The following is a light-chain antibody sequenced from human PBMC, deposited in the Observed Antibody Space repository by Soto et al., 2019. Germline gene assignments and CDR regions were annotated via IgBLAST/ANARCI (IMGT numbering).Light chain of an antibody. CDR2: KAS. J-gene: IGKJ1*01. CDR1: QSISSY. CDR3: QQSYSTPPWT. Sequence: DIQMTQSPSSLSASVGGRVTITCRASQSISSYLNWYQQKPGKAPKLLIYKASTLKSGVPSRFSGSGSGTEFTLTISSLQPEDFATYFCQQSYSTPPWTFGQGTKVDIK. V-gene: IGKV1-39*01.